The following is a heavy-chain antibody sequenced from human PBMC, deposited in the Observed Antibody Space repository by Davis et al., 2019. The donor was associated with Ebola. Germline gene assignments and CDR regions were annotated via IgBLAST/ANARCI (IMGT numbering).Heavy chain of an antibody. CDR3: ARSTMSQDAFDI. J-gene: IGHJ3*02. Sequence: ASLMVTCKASAYTFSNYAMNWLRQPPGQGLQWMGWINTETGNPTYAQAFTRRFVFSLDTSVSTAYLQISSLKADDSAVYYCARSTMSQDAFDIWGQGTMVTVSS. CDR1: AYTFSNYA. V-gene: IGHV7-4-1*02. D-gene: IGHD3-10*02. CDR2: INTETGNP.